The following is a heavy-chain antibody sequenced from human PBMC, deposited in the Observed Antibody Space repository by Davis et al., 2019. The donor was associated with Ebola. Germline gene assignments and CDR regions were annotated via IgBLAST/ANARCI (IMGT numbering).Heavy chain of an antibody. CDR2: ISSTGTTI. Sequence: GESLKISCAASGFNFNDTYMGWIRQAPGKGLEWLSYISSTGTTINYADSVKGRFTTSRDNAKKSLYLEMNSLTAEDTAVYYCVSDDFCAAYSPDYWGQGTPVTVSS. J-gene: IGHJ4*02. V-gene: IGHV3-11*01. CDR3: VSDDFCAAYSPDY. CDR1: GFNFNDTY. D-gene: IGHD3/OR15-3a*01.